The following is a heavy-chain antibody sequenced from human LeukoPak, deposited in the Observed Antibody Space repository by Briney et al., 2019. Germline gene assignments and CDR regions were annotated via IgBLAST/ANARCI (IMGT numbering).Heavy chain of an antibody. CDR3: ARGGISSSTTRSHDY. J-gene: IGHJ4*02. D-gene: IGHD6-6*01. CDR2: ISAYNGNT. CDR1: GGTFSSYA. Sequence: ASVKVSCKASGGTFSSYAISWVRQAPGQGLEWMGWISAYNGNTNYAQKLQGRVTMTTDTSTSTAYMELRSLRSDDTAVYYCARGGISSSTTRSHDYWGQGTLVTVSS. V-gene: IGHV1-18*01.